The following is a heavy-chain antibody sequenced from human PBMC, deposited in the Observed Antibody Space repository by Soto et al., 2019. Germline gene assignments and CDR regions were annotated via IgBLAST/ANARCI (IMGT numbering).Heavy chain of an antibody. CDR3: AKGLGTMVRGPPFDP. CDR2: ISWNSGSI. Sequence: PGGSLRLSCAASGFTFDDYAMHWVRQAPGKGLEWVSGISWNSGSIGYVDSVKGRFTISRDNAKNSLYLQMNSLRAEDTALYYCAKGLGTMVRGPPFDPWGQGTLVTVSS. J-gene: IGHJ5*02. D-gene: IGHD3-10*01. CDR1: GFTFDDYA. V-gene: IGHV3-9*01.